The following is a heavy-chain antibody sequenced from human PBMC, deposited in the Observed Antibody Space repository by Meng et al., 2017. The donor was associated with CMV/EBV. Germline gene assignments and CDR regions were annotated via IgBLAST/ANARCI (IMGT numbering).Heavy chain of an antibody. V-gene: IGHV3-21*01. CDR1: TFTLSNHD. Sequence: GESLKISCSSSTFTLSNHDMNWVRQAPGNGLEWVSSISSSSSYIYYADSVKGRFTISRDNAKNSLYLQMNSLRAEDTAVYYCARTMVRGVILYYGMDVWGQGTTVTVSS. CDR3: ARTMVRGVILYYGMDV. CDR2: ISSSSSYI. J-gene: IGHJ6*02. D-gene: IGHD3-10*01.